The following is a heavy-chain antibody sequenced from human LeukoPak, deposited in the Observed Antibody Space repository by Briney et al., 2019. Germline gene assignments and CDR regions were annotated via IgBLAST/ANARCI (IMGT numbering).Heavy chain of an antibody. Sequence: SVKVSCKASGGTFSSYAISWVRQAPGQGLEWMGGIIPIFGTANYAQKFQGRVTITADESTSTAYMELSSLRSEDTAVYYCASPTSRAAGTFHFQHWGQGTLVTVSS. D-gene: IGHD6-13*01. CDR2: IIPIFGTA. CDR1: GGTFSSYA. J-gene: IGHJ1*01. V-gene: IGHV1-69*13. CDR3: ASPTSRAAGTFHFQH.